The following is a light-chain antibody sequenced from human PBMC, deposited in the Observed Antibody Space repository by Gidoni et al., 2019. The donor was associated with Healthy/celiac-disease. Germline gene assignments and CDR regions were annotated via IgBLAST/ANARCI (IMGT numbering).Light chain of an antibody. V-gene: IGKV3-11*01. Sequence: EIVLTHSPATLSLSPGERATLSCRASQSVSSYLAWYQQKPGQAPRLLIYDASNRATGIPARFSGSGSGTDFTLTISSLEPEDFAVYYCQQRRGTFGQGTKLEIK. J-gene: IGKJ2*01. CDR2: DAS. CDR3: QQRRGT. CDR1: QSVSSY.